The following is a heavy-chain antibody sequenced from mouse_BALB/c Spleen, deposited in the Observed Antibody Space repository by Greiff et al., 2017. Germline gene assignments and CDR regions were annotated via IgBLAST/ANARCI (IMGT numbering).Heavy chain of an antibody. D-gene: IGHD4-1*01. V-gene: IGHV5-6-4*01. CDR2: ISSGGSYT. CDR3: TRDRMTGTGWFAY. Sequence: EVQVVESGGGLVKPGGSLKLSCAASGFTFSSYTMSWVRQTPEKRLEWVATISSGGSYTYYPDSVKGRFTISRDNAKNTLYLQMSSLKSEDTAMYYCTRDRMTGTGWFAYWGQGTLVTVSA. J-gene: IGHJ3*01. CDR1: GFTFSSYT.